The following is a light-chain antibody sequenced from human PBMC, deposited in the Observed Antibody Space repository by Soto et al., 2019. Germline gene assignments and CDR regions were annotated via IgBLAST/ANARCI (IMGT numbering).Light chain of an antibody. J-gene: IGLJ1*01. CDR3: GTWDDSLNSYV. CDR1: SSNIGGNA. Sequence: QSVLTQPPSVSGTPAQRVTISCSGSSSNIGGNAVNWYQQLPGTAPRLLIYNNYQRPSGVPDRFSGSKSGTSASLAISGLQSEDEADYYCGTWDDSLNSYVFGTGTKLTVL. CDR2: NNY. V-gene: IGLV1-44*01.